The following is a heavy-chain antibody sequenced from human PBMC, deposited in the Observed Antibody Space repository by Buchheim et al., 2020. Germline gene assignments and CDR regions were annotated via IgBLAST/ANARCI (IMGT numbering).Heavy chain of an antibody. J-gene: IGHJ6*02. CDR2: IWYDGSNK. V-gene: IGHV3-33*01. CDR3: ARDLGYCSGGSCYSFHYYYGMDV. CDR1: GFTFSSYG. D-gene: IGHD2-15*01. Sequence: QVQLVESGGGVVQPGRSLRLSCAASGFTFSSYGMHWVRQAPGKGLEWVAVIWYDGSNKYYADSVKGRFTISRDNSKNTLYLQMNSLRAEDTAVYYCARDLGYCSGGSCYSFHYYYGMDVWGQGTT.